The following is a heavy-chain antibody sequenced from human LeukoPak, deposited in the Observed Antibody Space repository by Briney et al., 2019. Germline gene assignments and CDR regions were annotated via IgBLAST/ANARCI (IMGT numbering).Heavy chain of an antibody. CDR1: GFTFSNFY. J-gene: IGHJ5*01. CDR3: VGDSIISVGGFDF. V-gene: IGHV3-11*01. D-gene: IGHD2-15*01. CDR2: ISSNGGKI. Sequence: GGSLRLSCAASGFTFSNFYMSWIRQAPGKGLEWVSYISSNGGKIHYVDSVRGRFTISRDNAENSLYLHMSSLRADDAAVYYCVGDSIISVGGFDFWGQGTQVTVSS.